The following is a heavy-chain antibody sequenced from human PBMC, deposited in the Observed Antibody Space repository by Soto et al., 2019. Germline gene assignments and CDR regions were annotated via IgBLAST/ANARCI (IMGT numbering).Heavy chain of an antibody. CDR3: ARVKASSGWYYDYYYGMDA. Sequence: PSQTLSLTCAISGDSVSSNSAAWNWIRQSPSRGLEWLGRTYYRSKWYNDYAVSVKSRITINPDTSKNQFSLQLNSVTPEDTAVYYCARVKASSGWYYDYYYGMDAWGQGTTVTVSS. J-gene: IGHJ6*02. V-gene: IGHV6-1*01. CDR1: GDSVSSNSAA. CDR2: TYYRSKWYN. D-gene: IGHD6-19*01.